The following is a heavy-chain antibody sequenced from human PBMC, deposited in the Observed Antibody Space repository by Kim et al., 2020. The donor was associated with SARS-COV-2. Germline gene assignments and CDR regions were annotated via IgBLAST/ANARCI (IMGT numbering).Heavy chain of an antibody. V-gene: IGHV3-23*01. Sequence: GGSLRLSCAASGFTFSSYAMSWVRQAPGKGLEWVSAISGSGGSTYYADSVKGRFTISRDNSKNTLYLQMNSLRAEDTAVYYCAHSDGGRGDYFDYWGQGTLVTVSS. D-gene: IGHD5-18*01. CDR1: GFTFSSYA. CDR2: ISGSGGST. CDR3: AHSDGGRGDYFDY. J-gene: IGHJ4*02.